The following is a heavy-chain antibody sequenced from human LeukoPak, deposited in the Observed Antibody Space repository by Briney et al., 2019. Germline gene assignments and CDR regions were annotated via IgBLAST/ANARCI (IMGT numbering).Heavy chain of an antibody. V-gene: IGHV1-18*01. CDR1: GGTFSSYA. CDR2: ISVYNGDT. Sequence: ASVKVSCKASGGTFSSYAISWVRQAPGQGLEWMGWISVYNGDTNYAQRLQGRITMTTDTSTSTAYMELRSLRSDDTAVYYCARPGGLRNNWFDPWGQGTLVTVSS. CDR3: ARPGGLRNNWFDP. D-gene: IGHD3-16*01. J-gene: IGHJ5*02.